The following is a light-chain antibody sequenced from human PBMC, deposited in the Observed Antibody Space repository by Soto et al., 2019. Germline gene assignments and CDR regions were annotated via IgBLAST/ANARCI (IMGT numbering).Light chain of an antibody. CDR1: QSINTY. J-gene: IGKJ1*01. Sequence: NVFTQSPCTLSLSPGEGDTLSCRASQSINTYLAWYQQKPGQAPRLLLYRTFSRATGIPDRFSGSGSGTDFTLTITRLEPEDSAVYFCQQYTGPPTTFGQGTKVDIK. V-gene: IGKV3-20*01. CDR3: QQYTGPPTT. CDR2: RTF.